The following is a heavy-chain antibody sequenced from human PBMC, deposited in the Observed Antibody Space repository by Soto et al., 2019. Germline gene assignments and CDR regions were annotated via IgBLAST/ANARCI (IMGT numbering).Heavy chain of an antibody. D-gene: IGHD2-2*01. J-gene: IGHJ6*02. Sequence: QVQLVQSGAEVKKPGSSVKVSCKASGGTVSSYAISWVRQAPGQGLEWMGGIIPIFGTANYAQKFQGRVTITADESTSTADMELSSLRSEDTAVYYCARHVPAAGYYYGMDVWGQGTTVTVSS. CDR3: ARHVPAAGYYYGMDV. CDR2: IIPIFGTA. CDR1: GGTVSSYA. V-gene: IGHV1-69*12.